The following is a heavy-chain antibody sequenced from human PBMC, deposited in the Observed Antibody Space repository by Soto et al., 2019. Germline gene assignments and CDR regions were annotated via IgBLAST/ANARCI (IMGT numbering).Heavy chain of an antibody. J-gene: IGHJ6*02. V-gene: IGHV3-30*04. CDR2: ISSDGNDK. CDR3: AKEGVADKYYYYGMDV. Sequence: QVQLVESGGGVVQPGRSLRLSCVASGFTFSSYPIHWVRQAPGKGLEWVTTISSDGNDKYYSDSVKGRFTTSRDNSNNTVYLQMNNLRVEDTAVYYCAKEGVADKYYYYGMDVWGQGTTVNVSS. CDR1: GFTFSSYP. D-gene: IGHD3-3*01.